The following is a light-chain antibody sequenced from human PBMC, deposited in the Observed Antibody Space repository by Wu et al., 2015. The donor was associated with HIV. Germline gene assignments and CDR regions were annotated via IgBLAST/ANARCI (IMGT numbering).Light chain of an antibody. CDR1: QSVSSTY. V-gene: IGKV3-20*01. CDR2: GAS. Sequence: EIVLTQSPGTLSLSPGERATLSCRASQSVSSTYLAWYQRKPGRAPRLLIYGASHRATGIPDRFSGSGSGTDFTLTVSRLEPEDFAVYYCQQYGSSPPLTFGGGTKVEIK. CDR3: QQYGSSPPLT. J-gene: IGKJ4*01.